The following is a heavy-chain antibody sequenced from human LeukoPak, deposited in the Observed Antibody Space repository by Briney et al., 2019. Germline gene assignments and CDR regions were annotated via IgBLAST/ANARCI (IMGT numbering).Heavy chain of an antibody. V-gene: IGHV4-34*01. CDR2: INHSGST. CDR3: ARGHPRSTYYCDTSGRGDY. D-gene: IGHD3-22*01. J-gene: IGHJ4*02. Sequence: SETLSLTCAVYGGSFSGYYWSWIRQPPGKGLEWIGEINHSGSTNYNPSLKSRVTISVDTSKNQFSLKLSSVTAADTAVYYCARGHPRSTYYCDTSGRGDYWGQGTLVTVSS. CDR1: GGSFSGYY.